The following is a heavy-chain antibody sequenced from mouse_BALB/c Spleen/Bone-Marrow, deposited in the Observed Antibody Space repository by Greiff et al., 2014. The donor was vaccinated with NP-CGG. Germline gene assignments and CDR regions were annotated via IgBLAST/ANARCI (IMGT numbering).Heavy chain of an antibody. D-gene: IGHD2-3*01. V-gene: IGHV1-69*02. CDR2: IDPSDSYT. CDR1: GYTFTSYW. Sequence: QVQLKESGAELVKPGASVKLSCKASGYTFTSYWKHWVKQRPGQGLEWIGEIDPSDSYTNYNQKFKGKATLTVDKSSSTAYMQLSSLTSEDSAVYYCARWLLGYAMDYWGQGTSVTVSS. CDR3: ARWLLGYAMDY. J-gene: IGHJ4*01.